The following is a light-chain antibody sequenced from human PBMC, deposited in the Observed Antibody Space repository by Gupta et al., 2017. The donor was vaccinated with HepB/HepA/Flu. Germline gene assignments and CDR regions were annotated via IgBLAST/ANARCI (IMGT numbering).Light chain of an antibody. CDR3: QQRNEWPLT. Sequence: EIVLTQSPATLSSSPGEGATLFCRASQSVSSHLAWYQQKPGQAPRLLIDDASNRATGIPARFSGSGSGTDFTLTISSLEPEDFAIYYCQQRNEWPLTFGQGTRVEIK. CDR1: QSVSSH. CDR2: DAS. J-gene: IGKJ5*01. V-gene: IGKV3-11*01.